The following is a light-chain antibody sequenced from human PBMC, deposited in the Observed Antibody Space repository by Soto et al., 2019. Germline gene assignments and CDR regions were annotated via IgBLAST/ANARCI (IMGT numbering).Light chain of an antibody. Sequence: DIQLPQSPSSLSAAVGDIVTITRRASQNINNYLNWYQQKPGKAPKLLIYAASSLQSGVPSRFSGSGSGTDFTLTISSLQPEDSATYYCQQSYGTPIIFGQGTRLEI. J-gene: IGKJ5*01. V-gene: IGKV1-39*01. CDR1: QNINNY. CDR2: AAS. CDR3: QQSYGTPII.